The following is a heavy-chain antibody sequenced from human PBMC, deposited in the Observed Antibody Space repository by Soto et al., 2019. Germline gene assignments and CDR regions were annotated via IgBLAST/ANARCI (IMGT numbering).Heavy chain of an antibody. CDR2: IKSKTDGGTT. Sequence: PGGSLRLSCAASGFTFSNAWMNWVRQSPGKELEWVGRIKSKTDGGTTDYDAPVKGRFTISREDSKNTLYLQMNSLKTEDTAVYYCTSPPETYYDCSGYYYGRGYFDYWGQGTLVTVSS. J-gene: IGHJ4*02. CDR3: TSPPETYYDCSGYYYGRGYFDY. V-gene: IGHV3-15*07. CDR1: GFTFSNAW. D-gene: IGHD3-22*01.